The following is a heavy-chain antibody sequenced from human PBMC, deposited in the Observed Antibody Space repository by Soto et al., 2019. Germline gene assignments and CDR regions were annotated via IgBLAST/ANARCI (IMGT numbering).Heavy chain of an antibody. Sequence: EVQLVESGGGLVQPGGSLRLSCAASGFTFSSYWIHWVRQAPGKGLVWVSRINGDGRTTHYADSVSGQFAISRDNAKNTVYLQMHSLRAEDTAVYYCARGAAGRYYSDDWGQGTLVTVSS. CDR3: ARGAAGRYYSDD. V-gene: IGHV3-74*01. J-gene: IGHJ4*02. CDR2: INGDGRTT. D-gene: IGHD2-15*01. CDR1: GFTFSSYW.